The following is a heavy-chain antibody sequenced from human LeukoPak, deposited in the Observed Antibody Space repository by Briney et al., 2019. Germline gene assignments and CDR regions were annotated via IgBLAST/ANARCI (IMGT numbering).Heavy chain of an antibody. J-gene: IGHJ4*02. CDR1: GFTFSSYG. V-gene: IGHV3-33*01. CDR3: ARYNSGTIDY. Sequence: GGSLRLSCAASGFTFSSYGMHWVRQAPGKGLEWVAVIWYDGSKKYYADSVKGRFTISRDNSKNTLYLQMDSLSAEDTAVYYCARYNSGTIDYWAQGTLVTVSS. D-gene: IGHD1-1*01. CDR2: IWYDGSKK.